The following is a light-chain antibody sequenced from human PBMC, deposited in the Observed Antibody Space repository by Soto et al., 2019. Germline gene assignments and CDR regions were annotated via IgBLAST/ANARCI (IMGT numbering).Light chain of an antibody. CDR1: QILVHSDGIAY. CDR2: KVS. J-gene: IGKJ5*01. V-gene: IGKV2-30*02. Sequence: DIVRTQSPLSLPVTLGQPAPISWRSNQILVHSDGIAYFSWFQQRPGRSPRRLIYKVSNRDSGVPARFSGSGSGTDFALKISRVEAEDVGVYYCMQGTHWPITFGQGTRLEI. CDR3: MQGTHWPIT.